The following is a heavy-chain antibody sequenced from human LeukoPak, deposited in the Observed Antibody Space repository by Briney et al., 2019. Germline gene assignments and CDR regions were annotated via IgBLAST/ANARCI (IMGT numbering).Heavy chain of an antibody. Sequence: APVKVSCKASGGTFSSYAISWVRQAPGQGLEWMGGIIPIFGTANYAQKFQGRVTITADESTSTAYMELSSLRSEDTAVYYCASLGKWELLDAYYFDYWGQGTLVTVSS. D-gene: IGHD1-26*01. J-gene: IGHJ4*02. CDR1: GGTFSSYA. CDR3: ASLGKWELLDAYYFDY. V-gene: IGHV1-69*01. CDR2: IIPIFGTA.